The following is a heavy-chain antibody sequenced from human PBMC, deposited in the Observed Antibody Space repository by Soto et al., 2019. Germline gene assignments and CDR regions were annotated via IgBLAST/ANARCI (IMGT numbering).Heavy chain of an antibody. Sequence: SETLSLTCSVSGGSFTSDNYYWGWIRQPPGEGLEWLGSMYYTGSFHYNPSLKGRVAISVDTSKSRFSLRLTSVTAADTAVYYCVRTYSSGWYPSYYFDSWGHGTLVTVSS. CDR1: GGSFTSDNYY. CDR2: MYYTGSF. CDR3: VRTYSSGWYPSYYFDS. V-gene: IGHV4-39*01. D-gene: IGHD6-19*01. J-gene: IGHJ4*01.